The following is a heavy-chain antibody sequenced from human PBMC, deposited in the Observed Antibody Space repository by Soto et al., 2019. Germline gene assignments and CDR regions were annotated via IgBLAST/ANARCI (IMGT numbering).Heavy chain of an antibody. CDR2: ISSSGSTI. D-gene: IGHD2-2*01. CDR3: AKDSHWAIISPTHDY. Sequence: GGSLRLSCAASGFTFSDYYMSWIRQAPGKGLEWVSYISSSGSTIYYANSVKGRFTISRDNAKNSLYLQMNRLRAEDTAVYYCAKDSHWAIISPTHDYWGHGTLVTVSS. CDR1: GFTFSDYY. V-gene: IGHV3-11*01. J-gene: IGHJ4*01.